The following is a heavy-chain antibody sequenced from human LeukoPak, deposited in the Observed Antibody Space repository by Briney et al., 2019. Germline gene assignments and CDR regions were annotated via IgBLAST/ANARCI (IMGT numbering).Heavy chain of an antibody. D-gene: IGHD1-26*01. CDR3: ARLKGSGSYHPDAFDI. CDR1: GYSFTSYW. V-gene: IGHV5-51*01. J-gene: IGHJ3*02. Sequence: TSGESLKISCKGSGYSFTSYWIGWVRQMPGKGLEWMGIIYPGDSDTRYSPSFQGQVTISADKSISTAYLQWSSLKASDTAMYYCARLKGSGSYHPDAFDIWGQGTMVTVSS. CDR2: IYPGDSDT.